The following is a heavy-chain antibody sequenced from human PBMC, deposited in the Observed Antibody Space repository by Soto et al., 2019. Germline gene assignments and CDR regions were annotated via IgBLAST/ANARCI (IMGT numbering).Heavy chain of an antibody. V-gene: IGHV3-23*01. D-gene: IGHD1-26*01. CDR3: AKGEDGSYYSSGNWFDP. J-gene: IGHJ5*02. CDR1: GFTFSSYA. Sequence: EVPLLESGGGLVQPGGSLRLSCAASGFTFSSYAMSWVRQAPGKGLEWVSAISGSGGSTYYADSVKGRFTISRDNSKNTLYLQMNSLRAEDTAVYYCAKGEDGSYYSSGNWFDPWGQGTLVTVSS. CDR2: ISGSGGST.